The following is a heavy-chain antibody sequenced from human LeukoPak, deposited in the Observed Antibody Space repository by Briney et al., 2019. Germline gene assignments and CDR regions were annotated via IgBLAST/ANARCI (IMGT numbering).Heavy chain of an antibody. Sequence: GGSLRLSCAASGFTFSNYGMHWVRQAPGKGLEWVAFVRYDGSDGHYSDSVKGRFTISRDNSKNTLSLQMNSLRGEDTAVYYCAKDGVSSTWSGYYLEYWGQGILVTVSS. J-gene: IGHJ4*02. V-gene: IGHV3-30*02. CDR2: VRYDGSDG. CDR3: AKDGVSSTWSGYYLEY. CDR1: GFTFSNYG. D-gene: IGHD6-13*01.